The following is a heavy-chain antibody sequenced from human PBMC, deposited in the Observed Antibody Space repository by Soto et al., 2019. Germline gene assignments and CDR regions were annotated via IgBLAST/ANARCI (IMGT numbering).Heavy chain of an antibody. CDR3: ARSSDYDILTGYYPRPVYYFDY. D-gene: IGHD3-9*01. Sequence: PSETLSLTCTVSGGSISSYDWSWIRQPPGKGLEWIGYIYYSGSTNYNPSLKSRVTISVDTSKNQFSLKLSSVTAADTAVYYCARSSDYDILTGYYPRPVYYFDYWGQATLVTVSS. V-gene: IGHV4-59*01. CDR2: IYYSGST. J-gene: IGHJ4*02. CDR1: GGSISSYD.